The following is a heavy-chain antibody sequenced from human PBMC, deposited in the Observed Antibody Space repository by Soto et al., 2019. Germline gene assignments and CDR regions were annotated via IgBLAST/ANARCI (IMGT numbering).Heavy chain of an antibody. CDR2: IYSGGST. CDR3: ARDRGGTHWFDP. V-gene: IGHV3-53*01. D-gene: IGHD1-26*01. J-gene: IGHJ5*02. CDR1: GFTVSSNY. Sequence: QSGGSLRLSCAASGFTVSSNYMSWVRQAPGKGLEWVSVIYSGGSTYYADSVKGRFTISRDNSKNTLYLQMNSLRAEDTAVYYCARDRGGTHWFDPWGQGTLVTVSS.